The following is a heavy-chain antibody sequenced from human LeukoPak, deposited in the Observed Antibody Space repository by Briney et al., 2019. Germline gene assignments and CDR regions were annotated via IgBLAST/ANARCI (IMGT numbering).Heavy chain of an antibody. Sequence: GGSLRLSCAASGFTFSNAWMSWVRQAPGKGLEWVGRIKSKTDGGTTGYAAPVKGRFTISRDDSKNTLYLQMNSLKTEDTAVYYCTGELRYFDWLLKWGQGTLVTASS. J-gene: IGHJ4*02. CDR2: IKSKTDGGTT. CDR3: TGELRYFDWLLK. D-gene: IGHD3-9*01. CDR1: GFTFSNAW. V-gene: IGHV3-15*01.